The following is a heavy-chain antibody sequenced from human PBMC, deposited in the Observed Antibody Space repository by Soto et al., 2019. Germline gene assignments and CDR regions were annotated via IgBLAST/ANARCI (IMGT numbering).Heavy chain of an antibody. CDR2: INHGGST. CDR3: ARSNYGSGSYYGMDV. Sequence: QVQLQQWGAGLLKPSETLSLTCAVYGGSFSGYYWSWIRQPPGKGLEWIGEINHGGSTNYNPSLKSRLTIPVATSHNQFSLTLSSVTAADTAVYYCARSNYGSGSYYGMDVWGQGTTVTVSS. CDR1: GGSFSGYY. V-gene: IGHV4-34*01. D-gene: IGHD3-10*01. J-gene: IGHJ6*02.